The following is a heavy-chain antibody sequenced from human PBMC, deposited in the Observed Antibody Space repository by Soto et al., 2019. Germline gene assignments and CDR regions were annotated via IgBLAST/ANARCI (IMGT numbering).Heavy chain of an antibody. CDR2: MNPNSGNT. CDR1: GYTFTSYD. D-gene: IGHD2-8*01. CDR3: ARVKGSYCTNGVCYQYYFDY. J-gene: IGHJ4*02. V-gene: IGHV1-8*01. Sequence: GASVKVCCKASGYTFTSYDINWVRQATGQGLEWMGWMNPNSGNTGYAQKFQGRVTMTRNTSISTAYMELSSLRSEDTAVYYCARVKGSYCTNGVCYQYYFDYWGQGTLVTVSS.